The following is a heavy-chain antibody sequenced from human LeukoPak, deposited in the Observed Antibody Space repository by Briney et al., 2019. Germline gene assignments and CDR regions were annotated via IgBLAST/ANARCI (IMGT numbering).Heavy chain of an antibody. CDR2: INPNSGGT. CDR3: ASRKAIAAAAYADAFDI. V-gene: IGHV1-2*02. D-gene: IGHD6-13*01. J-gene: IGHJ3*02. Sequence: ASVKVSCKASGYTLTGYYIHWIRQAPGQGLEWMGWINPNSGGTNYAQKFQGRVTMTRDTSISTAYMELSRLRSDDTAVYYCASRKAIAAAAYADAFDIWGQGTMVTVSS. CDR1: GYTLTGYY.